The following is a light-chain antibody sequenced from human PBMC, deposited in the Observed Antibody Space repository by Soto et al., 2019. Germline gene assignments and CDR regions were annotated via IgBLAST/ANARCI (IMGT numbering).Light chain of an antibody. J-gene: IGLJ1*01. CDR1: SSDVGGYNY. CDR3: SSYTSSSTPDV. V-gene: IGLV2-14*01. Sequence: QFALTQPASVSGSPGQSITISCTGTSSDVGGYNYVSWYQQHPVKAPKLMIYDVTNRPSGVSDRFSGSKSGNTASLTISGLQAEDEADYYCSSYTSSSTPDVFGTGTKLTVL. CDR2: DVT.